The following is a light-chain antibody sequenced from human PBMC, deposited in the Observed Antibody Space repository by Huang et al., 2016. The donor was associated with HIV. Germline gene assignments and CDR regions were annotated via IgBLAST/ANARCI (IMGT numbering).Light chain of an antibody. CDR2: DAS. V-gene: IGKV3-11*01. J-gene: IGKJ5*01. Sequence: EIVLTQSPATLSLSPGVRATLSCRASLSVSNYLAWYQKKPGQAPRLLIYDASNRATGIPARFSGSGSGTDFTLTISSLDPEDFAIYYCQHRGNFGQGTRLEIK. CDR3: QHRGN. CDR1: LSVSNY.